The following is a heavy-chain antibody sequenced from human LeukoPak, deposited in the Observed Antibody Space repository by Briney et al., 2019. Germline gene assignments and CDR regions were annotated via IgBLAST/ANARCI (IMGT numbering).Heavy chain of an antibody. CDR3: ARGPYSYDSSGAFDI. D-gene: IGHD3-22*01. Sequence: TLSLTCTVSGGSISSGTYYWSWIRQPAGKGLEWIGRIHTSGSTNYSPSLQSRVTISVDTSKNQFSLTLSAVTPADTAVYFCARGPYSYDSSGAFDIWGQGTMVTVSS. J-gene: IGHJ3*02. CDR2: IHTSGST. CDR1: GGSISSGTYY. V-gene: IGHV4-61*02.